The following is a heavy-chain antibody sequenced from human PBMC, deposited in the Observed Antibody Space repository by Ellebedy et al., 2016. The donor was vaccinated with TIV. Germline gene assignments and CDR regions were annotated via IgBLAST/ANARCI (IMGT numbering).Heavy chain of an antibody. V-gene: IGHV3-23*01. D-gene: IGHD6-19*01. CDR3: ARDRFSVAGTNFDY. CDR2: ISTSGGST. CDR1: GFTFSSYA. J-gene: IGHJ4*02. Sequence: GESLKISXAASGFTFSSYAMSWVRQAPGQGLEWVSAISTSGGSTHYADSVQGRFTISRDNSKNTLYLHMNSLRAEDTAVYYCARDRFSVAGTNFDYWGQGTVVTVSS.